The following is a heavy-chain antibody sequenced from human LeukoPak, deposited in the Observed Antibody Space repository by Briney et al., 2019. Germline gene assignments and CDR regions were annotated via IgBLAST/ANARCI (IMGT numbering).Heavy chain of an antibody. Sequence: PSETLSLTCAVSGYSISNGYYWVWIRQPPGRGLERIGSLYHSNSSYYNTSLRSRVSMSVDTSKNQSSLTLSFVTAADTAVYYCARQHDSYYYYYIDVWGSGTTVTVSS. CDR3: ARQHDSYYYYYIDV. V-gene: IGHV4-38-2*01. CDR1: GYSISNGYY. J-gene: IGHJ6*03. CDR2: LYHSNSS.